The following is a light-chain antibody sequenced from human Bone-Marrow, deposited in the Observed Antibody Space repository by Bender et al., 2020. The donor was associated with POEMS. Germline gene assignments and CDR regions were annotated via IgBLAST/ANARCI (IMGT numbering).Light chain of an antibody. J-gene: IGLJ1*01. CDR2: ELN. V-gene: IGLV2-14*03. CDR1: SSDVGGYNY. CDR3: FSYAPHPTPV. Sequence: QSALTQPASVSGSPGQSITISCTGTSSDVGGYNYVSWYQQRPGKAPKLMIFELNSRPSGFSALFSLPNSANTPSLPISGLQSEDEADYYCFSYAPHPTPVFGTGPTVPVL.